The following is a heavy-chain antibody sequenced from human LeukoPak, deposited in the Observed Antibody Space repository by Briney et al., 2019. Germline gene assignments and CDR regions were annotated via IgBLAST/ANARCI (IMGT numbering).Heavy chain of an antibody. D-gene: IGHD1-26*01. CDR3: AKGVGATFDAFDI. CDR1: GFTFDDYA. V-gene: IGHV3-9*01. CDR2: ISWNSGSI. J-gene: IGHJ3*02. Sequence: SLRLSCAASGFTFDDYAMHWVRQAPGKGLEWVSGISWNSGSIGYADSVKGRFTISRDNAKNSLYLQMNSLRAEDTALYYCAKGVGATFDAFDIWGQGTMVTVSS.